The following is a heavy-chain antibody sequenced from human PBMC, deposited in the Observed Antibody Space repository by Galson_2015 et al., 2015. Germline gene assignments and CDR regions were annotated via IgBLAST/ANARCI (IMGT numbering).Heavy chain of an antibody. J-gene: IGHJ6*02. CDR2: MNPNSGNT. CDR3: ARKRVYCSGGSCAYYYYYGMDV. D-gene: IGHD2-15*01. CDR1: GYTFTSYD. V-gene: IGHV1-8*01. Sequence: SVKVSCKASGYTFTSYDINWVRQATGQGLEWMGWMNPNSGNTGYAQKFQGRVTMTRNTSISTAYMELSSLRSEDTAVYYCARKRVYCSGGSCAYYYYYGMDVWGQGTTVTVSS.